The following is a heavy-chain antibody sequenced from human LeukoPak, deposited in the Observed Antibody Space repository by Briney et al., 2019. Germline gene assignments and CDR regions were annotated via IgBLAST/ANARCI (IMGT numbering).Heavy chain of an antibody. CDR3: AKEGYSYGGGLDY. J-gene: IGHJ4*02. CDR2: ISYDGSNK. V-gene: IGHV3-30-3*02. D-gene: IGHD5-18*01. CDR1: GFTFSSYA. Sequence: GGSLRLSCAVSGFTFSSYAMHWVRQAPGKGLEWVAVISYDGSNKYYADSVKGRFTISRDNSKNTLYLQMNSLRAEDTAVYYCAKEGYSYGGGLDYWGQGTLVTVSS.